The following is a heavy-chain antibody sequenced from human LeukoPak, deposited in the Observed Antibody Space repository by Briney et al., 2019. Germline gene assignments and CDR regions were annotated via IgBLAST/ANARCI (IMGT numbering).Heavy chain of an antibody. CDR1: GYSFTSYW. V-gene: IGHV5-51*01. Sequence: KPGESLKISCKGFGYSFTSYWIGWVRQMPGKGLEWMGIIYPGDSDTRYSPSFQGQVTISADKSISTAYLQWSSLKASDTAMYYCARHYSSSSEGRNYYYYYYMDVWGKGTTVTVSS. CDR2: IYPGDSDT. D-gene: IGHD6-6*01. J-gene: IGHJ6*03. CDR3: ARHYSSSSEGRNYYYYYYMDV.